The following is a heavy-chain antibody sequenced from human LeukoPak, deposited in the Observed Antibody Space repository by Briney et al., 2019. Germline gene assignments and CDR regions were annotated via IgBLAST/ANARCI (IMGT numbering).Heavy chain of an antibody. CDR3: ARDRGRSYSSYHY. D-gene: IGHD6-6*01. V-gene: IGHV3-53*05. CDR1: GFTVSSNY. Sequence: GGSLRLSCAASGFTVSSNYMSWVRQAPGKGLEWVSVIYSGGSTYYADSVKGRFTISRDNSKNTLYLQMNSLRAEDTAVYYCARDRGRSYSSYHYWGQGTLVTVSS. CDR2: IYSGGST. J-gene: IGHJ4*02.